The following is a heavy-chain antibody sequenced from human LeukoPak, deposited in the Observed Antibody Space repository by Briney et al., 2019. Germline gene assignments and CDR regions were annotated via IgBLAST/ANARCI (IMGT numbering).Heavy chain of an antibody. D-gene: IGHD5-24*01. CDR3: ARVLQGWLQFDY. V-gene: IGHV4-61*02. J-gene: IGHJ4*02. CDR1: GDSISSGNYY. CDR2: IYSSGST. Sequence: PSQTLSLTCTVSGDSISSGNYYWSWIRQPAGKGLEWIGRIYSSGSTNYNPCLKSRVTIFVDTSRNQFSLKLSSVTAADTAVYYCARVLQGWLQFDYWGQGTLVTVSS.